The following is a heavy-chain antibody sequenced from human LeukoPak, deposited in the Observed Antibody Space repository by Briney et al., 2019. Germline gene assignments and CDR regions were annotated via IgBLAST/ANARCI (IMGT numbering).Heavy chain of an antibody. CDR2: ISGSGGST. J-gene: IGHJ4*02. Sequence: GGSLRLSCAASGFTFSSYAMSWVRQAPGKGLEWVSAISGSGGSTYYADSVKGRFTISRDNSKNTLYLQMNSLRAEDTAVYYCAKDRGPWIQLWVYDYWVQGTKVTVSS. D-gene: IGHD5-18*01. CDR3: AKDRGPWIQLWVYDY. V-gene: IGHV3-23*01. CDR1: GFTFSSYA.